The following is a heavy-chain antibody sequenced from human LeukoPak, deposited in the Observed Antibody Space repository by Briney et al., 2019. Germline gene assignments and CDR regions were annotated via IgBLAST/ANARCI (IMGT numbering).Heavy chain of an antibody. CDR3: AGDEGTYYYDSSGYYYNY. J-gene: IGHJ4*02. Sequence: ASVKVSCKASGYTFTGYYMHWVRQAPAQGLEWMGWINPNSGGTNYAQEFQGRVNMTRDTSISEAYMELSRLRYDDTPVYYSAGDEGTYYYDSSGYYYNYWGQGTLGTVSS. CDR2: INPNSGGT. CDR1: GYTFTGYY. D-gene: IGHD3-22*01. V-gene: IGHV1-2*02.